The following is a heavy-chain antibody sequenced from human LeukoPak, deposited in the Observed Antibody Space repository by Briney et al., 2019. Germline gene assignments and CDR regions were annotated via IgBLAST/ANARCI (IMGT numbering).Heavy chain of an antibody. CDR2: VYYVGNT. Sequence: SETLSLTCAVSGGSISRSSDYWGWIRQPPGKGLEWIGSVYYVGNTYYNPSLRSRVTISVDTSKNQFSLKLSSVAAADTAVYYCARVKGYCSSSACYTLPNYFDDWGLGTLVTVSS. J-gene: IGHJ4*02. CDR3: ARVKGYCSSSACYTLPNYFDD. CDR1: GGSISRSSDY. D-gene: IGHD2-2*01. V-gene: IGHV4-39*07.